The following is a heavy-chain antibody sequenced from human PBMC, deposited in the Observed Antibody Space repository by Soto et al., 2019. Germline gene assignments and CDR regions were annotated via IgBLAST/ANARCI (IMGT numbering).Heavy chain of an antibody. J-gene: IGHJ3*02. D-gene: IGHD3-3*01. CDR1: GFTFSSYA. CDR3: ALGPGWLLYQLDAFDI. CDR2: ISGSGGST. V-gene: IGHV3-23*01. Sequence: EVQLLESGGGLVQPGGSLRLSCAASGFTFSSYAMSRVRQAPGKGLEWVSAISGSGGSTYYADSVKGRFTISRDNSKNTLYLQMNSLRAEDTAVYYCALGPGWLLYQLDAFDIWGQGTMVTVSS.